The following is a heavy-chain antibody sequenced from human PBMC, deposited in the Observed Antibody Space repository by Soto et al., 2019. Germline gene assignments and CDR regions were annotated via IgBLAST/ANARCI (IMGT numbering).Heavy chain of an antibody. Sequence: GGSLRLSCAASGFTFSSYGMHWVRQAPGKGLEWVAVIWYDGSNKYYADSVKGRFTISRDNSKNTLYLQMNSLRAEDTAVYYCARQYNWNDVDYYYYYMDVWGKGTTVTVSS. J-gene: IGHJ6*03. CDR2: IWYDGSNK. V-gene: IGHV3-33*01. D-gene: IGHD1-20*01. CDR1: GFTFSSYG. CDR3: ARQYNWNDVDYYYYYMDV.